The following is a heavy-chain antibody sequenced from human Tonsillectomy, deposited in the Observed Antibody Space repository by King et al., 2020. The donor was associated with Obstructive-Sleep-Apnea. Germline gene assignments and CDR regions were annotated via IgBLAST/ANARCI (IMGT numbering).Heavy chain of an antibody. V-gene: IGHV5-51*03. Sequence: QLVQSGAEVKKRGEALKIYWKGSGYSCTRYWMGGEGQRPGKGLEWMGIIYPGDSDTRYSPSFQGQVTISADKSISTAYLQWSRLKASETAMSYCARGGGRYSGYVDAFDIWGQGTMVTVSS. J-gene: IGHJ3*02. CDR3: ARGGGRYSGYVDAFDI. D-gene: IGHD5-12*01. CDR2: IYPGDSDT. CDR1: GYSCTRYW.